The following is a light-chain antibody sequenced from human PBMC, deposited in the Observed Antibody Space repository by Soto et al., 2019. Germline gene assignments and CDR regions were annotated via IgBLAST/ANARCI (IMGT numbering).Light chain of an antibody. CDR3: QSYDSSLSSVV. CDR1: SSNIGAGYD. V-gene: IGLV1-40*01. CDR2: GNS. J-gene: IGLJ2*01. Sequence: QSVLTQPPSVSGALGQRVTISCTGSSSNIGAGYDVHWYQQLPGTAPKLLIYGNSNRPSGVPDRFSGSKSGTSASLAITGLQAEEEADYYFQSYDSSLSSVVFGGGTKLTVL.